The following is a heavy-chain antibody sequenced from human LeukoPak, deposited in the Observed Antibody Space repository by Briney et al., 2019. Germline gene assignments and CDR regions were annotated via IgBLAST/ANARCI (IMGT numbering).Heavy chain of an antibody. J-gene: IGHJ5*02. CDR1: GFTFSSYG. D-gene: IGHD5-12*01. CDR3: AKDGGGSGYDLRGFDP. Sequence: GGSLRLSCAASGFTFSSYGMHWVRQAPGKGLEWVAFIRYDGSNKYYADSVKGRFTISRDNSKNTLYLQMNSLRAEDTAVYYCAKDGGGSGYDLRGFDPWGQGTLVTVSS. CDR2: IRYDGSNK. V-gene: IGHV3-30*02.